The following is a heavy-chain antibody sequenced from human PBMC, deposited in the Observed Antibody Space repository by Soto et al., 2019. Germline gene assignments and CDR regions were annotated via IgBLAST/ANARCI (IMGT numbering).Heavy chain of an antibody. V-gene: IGHV1-18*01. CDR1: GYTFTSYG. CDR2: ISAYNGNT. CDR3: ARVRDIYGDYYWFDP. J-gene: IGHJ5*02. D-gene: IGHD4-17*01. Sequence: GASVKVSCKASGYTFTSYGISWVRQAHGQGLEWMGWISAYNGNTNYAQKLQGRVTMTTDTSTSTAYMELRSLRSDDTAVYYCARVRDIYGDYYWFDPWGQGTLVTVSS.